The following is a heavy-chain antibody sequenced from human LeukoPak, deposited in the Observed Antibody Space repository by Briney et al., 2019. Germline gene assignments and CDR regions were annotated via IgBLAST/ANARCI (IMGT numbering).Heavy chain of an antibody. D-gene: IGHD3-9*01. CDR3: ASTQNVDYDILTGYQPRVDY. J-gene: IGHJ4*02. CDR1: GGSISSSSYY. CDR2: IYYSGST. V-gene: IGHV4-39*07. Sequence: PSETLSLTCTVSGGSISSSSYYWGWIRQPPGKGLEWIGSIYYSGSTYYNPSLKSRVTISVDTSKNQFSLKLSSVTAADTAVYYCASTQNVDYDILTGYQPRVDYWGQGTLVTVSS.